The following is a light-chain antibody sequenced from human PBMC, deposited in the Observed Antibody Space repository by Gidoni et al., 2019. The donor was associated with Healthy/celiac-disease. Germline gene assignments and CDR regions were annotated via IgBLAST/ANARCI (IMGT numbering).Light chain of an antibody. CDR1: QSISIY. CDR3: QQSYSTPMYT. CDR2: AAS. Sequence: DIHLTQSPSSLSASVGDRVTITCRASQSISIYLNWYQQKPGKAPKLLIYAASSLQSGVPSRFSGSGYGTDLTLTISSLQPEDFATYYCQQSYSTPMYTFGQGTKLEIK. J-gene: IGKJ2*01. V-gene: IGKV1-39*01.